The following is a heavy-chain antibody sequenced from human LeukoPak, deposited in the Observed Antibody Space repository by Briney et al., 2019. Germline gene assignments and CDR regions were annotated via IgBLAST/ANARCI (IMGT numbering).Heavy chain of an antibody. CDR2: IIPIFGTA. J-gene: IGHJ4*02. CDR3: ARDHAYCGDDCSTYYFDY. CDR1: GGTFSSYA. V-gene: IGHV1-69*13. Sequence: SVKVSCKASGGTFSSYAISWVRQAPGQGLEWMGGIIPIFGTANYAQKFQGRVTITADESTSTAYMELSSLRSEDTAVYYCARDHAYCGDDCSTYYFDYWGQGTLVTVSS. D-gene: IGHD2-21*01.